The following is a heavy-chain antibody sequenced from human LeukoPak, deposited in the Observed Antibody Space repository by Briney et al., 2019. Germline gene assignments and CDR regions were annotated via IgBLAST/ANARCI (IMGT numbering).Heavy chain of an antibody. V-gene: IGHV3-30*03. CDR3: AREAAWGNWYFDL. CDR1: GFIFRNYY. J-gene: IGHJ2*01. CDR2: IGDTGRAK. Sequence: GGSLRLSCAAYGFIFRNYYMSWVRQAPGKGLEWVAVIGDTGRAKYYADSVEGRFTASRDNSKNTLYLEMNSLRYDDTALYYCAREAAWGNWYFDLWGRGTLVTVSS. D-gene: IGHD3-16*01.